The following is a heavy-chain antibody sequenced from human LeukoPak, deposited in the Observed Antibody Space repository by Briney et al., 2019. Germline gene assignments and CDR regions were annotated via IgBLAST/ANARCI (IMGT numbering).Heavy chain of an antibody. CDR1: GYTFTGYY. CDR2: INPNSGGT. Sequence: ASVKVSCKASGYTFTGYYMHWVRQAPGQGLEWMGWINPNSGGTNYAQKFQGRVTMTRDTSISTAYMELSRLRSDDTAVYYCARAVVPAALVHYYGMDVWGQGTTVTVSS. J-gene: IGHJ6*02. V-gene: IGHV1-2*02. CDR3: ARAVVPAALVHYYGMDV. D-gene: IGHD2-2*01.